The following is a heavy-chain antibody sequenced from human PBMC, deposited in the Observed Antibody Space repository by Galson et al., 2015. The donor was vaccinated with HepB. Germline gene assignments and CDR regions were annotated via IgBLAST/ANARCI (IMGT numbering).Heavy chain of an antibody. CDR1: GFTFTSSA. V-gene: IGHV1-58*01. D-gene: IGHD6-13*01. Sequence: SVKVSCKASGFTFTSSAVQWVRQARGQRLEWIGWIVVGSGNTNYAQKFQERVTITRDMSTSTAYMEPSSLRSEDTAVYYCAGSQGSSYYYYGMDVWGQGTTVTVSS. J-gene: IGHJ6*02. CDR2: IVVGSGNT. CDR3: AGSQGSSYYYYGMDV.